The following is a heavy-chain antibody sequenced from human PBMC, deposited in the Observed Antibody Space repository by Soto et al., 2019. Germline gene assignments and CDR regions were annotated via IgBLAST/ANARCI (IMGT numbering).Heavy chain of an antibody. J-gene: IGHJ4*02. CDR2: ISAYNGNT. CDR1: GYTFTNYV. CDR3: ARDLNSGYDFSLAGY. V-gene: IGHV1-18*01. Sequence: QVQLVQSGAEVKKPGASLKVSCKASGYTFTNYVITWVRQAPGQGLEWMGWISAYNGNTNYAQKLQGRVTMTRDTLTSTAYMELRSLTSDDTAVYYCARDLNSGYDFSLAGYWGQGTLVTVSS. D-gene: IGHD5-12*01.